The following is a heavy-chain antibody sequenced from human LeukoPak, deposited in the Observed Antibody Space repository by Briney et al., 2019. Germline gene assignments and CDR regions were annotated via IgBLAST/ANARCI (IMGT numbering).Heavy chain of an antibody. D-gene: IGHD3-9*01. CDR2: ITSGGDYI. J-gene: IGHJ4*02. CDR1: GFTFNTFN. Sequence: PGGSLRLSCAASGFTFNTFNMNWVRQAPGKGLEWVPSITSGGDYIYYADSVKGRFTTSRDNAKNSLSLQLNSLRVEDTAVYYCARGHYDVLAASYKWTPDYWGQGTLVTVSS. CDR3: ARGHYDVLAASYKWTPDY. V-gene: IGHV3-21*01.